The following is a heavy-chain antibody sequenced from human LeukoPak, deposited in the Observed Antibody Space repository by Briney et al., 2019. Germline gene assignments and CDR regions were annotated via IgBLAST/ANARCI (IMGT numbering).Heavy chain of an antibody. CDR2: INPNSGGT. J-gene: IGHJ5*02. V-gene: IGHV1-2*02. CDR3: ARGEAYCSSTSCRRSYNWFDP. Sequence: ASVKASCKASGYTFTGYYMHWVRQAPGQGLEWMGWINPNSGGTNYAQKFQGRVTMTRDTSISTAYMELSRLRSDDTAVYYCARGEAYCSSTSCRRSYNWFDPWGQGTLVTVSS. D-gene: IGHD2-2*01. CDR1: GYTFTGYY.